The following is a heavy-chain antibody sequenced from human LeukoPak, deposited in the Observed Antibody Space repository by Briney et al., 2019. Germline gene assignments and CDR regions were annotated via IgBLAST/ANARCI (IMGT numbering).Heavy chain of an antibody. D-gene: IGHD2-15*01. V-gene: IGHV3-30-3*01. J-gene: IGHJ6*02. CDR3: ARVDCSGGSCSHYYYGMDV. CDR2: ISYDGSNK. Sequence: GGSLRLSCAASGFTFSSYAMHWVRQTPGKGLEWVAVISYDGSNKYYADSVKGRFTISRDNSKNTLYLQMNSLRAEDTAVYYCARVDCSGGSCSHYYYGMDVWGQGTTVTVSS. CDR1: GFTFSSYA.